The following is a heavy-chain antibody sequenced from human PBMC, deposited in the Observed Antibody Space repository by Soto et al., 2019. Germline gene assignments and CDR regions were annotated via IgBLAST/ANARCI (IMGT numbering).Heavy chain of an antibody. D-gene: IGHD3-16*01. J-gene: IGHJ4*02. Sequence: QVQLVESAGGVVQPGRSLRLSCAASGFTFSSYAMHWVRRAPGKGLEWMAVMSYDGSNKYYADSVKGRFTISRDNSKNTLYLQMNSLRPEYRALYYCARDGGAYWGQGTLVIVSS. CDR3: ARDGGAY. CDR1: GFTFSSYA. CDR2: MSYDGSNK. V-gene: IGHV3-30-3*01.